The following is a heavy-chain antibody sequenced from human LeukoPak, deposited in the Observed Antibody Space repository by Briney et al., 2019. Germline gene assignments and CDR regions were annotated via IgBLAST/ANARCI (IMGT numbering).Heavy chain of an antibody. V-gene: IGHV4-30-2*02. D-gene: IGHD1-14*01. CDR3: ARRPNRYYFDY. Sequence: SQSLSLTCAVSGGSISIGGYYGSWVRQPRGKGLEWVGYIYHSGSAYYHPSLKSRVTISVDRPKHQFSLKLTSVPPADTAVHYCARRPNRYYFDYWGQGTLVTVSS. CDR1: GGSISIGGYY. J-gene: IGHJ4*02. CDR2: IYHSGSA.